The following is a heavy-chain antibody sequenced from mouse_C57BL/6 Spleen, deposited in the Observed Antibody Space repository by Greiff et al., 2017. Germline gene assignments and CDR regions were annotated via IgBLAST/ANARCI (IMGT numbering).Heavy chain of an antibody. CDR1: GFTFSDYY. V-gene: IGHV5-16*01. CDR2: INYDGSST. Sequence: EVKLMESEGGLVQPGSSMKLSCTASGFTFSDYYMAWVRQVPEKGLEWVANINYDGSSTYYLDSLKSRFIISRDNATNILYLQMSSLKSEDTATYYCARGSLYGSSYEFAYWGQGTLVTVSA. CDR3: ARGSLYGSSYEFAY. D-gene: IGHD1-1*01. J-gene: IGHJ3*01.